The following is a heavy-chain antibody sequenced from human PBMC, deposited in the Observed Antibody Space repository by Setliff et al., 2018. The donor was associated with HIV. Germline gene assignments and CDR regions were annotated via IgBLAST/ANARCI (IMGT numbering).Heavy chain of an antibody. V-gene: IGHV1-2*02. CDR2: INPNSGGT. J-gene: IGHJ6*03. Sequence: ASVKVSCKASGYTFTGYYMHWVRQAPGQGLEWMGWINPNSGGTKYAQKFQGRVTMTRDTSISTAYMELSRLRSDDTAMYYCARGRVMVYANRRYYYYMDVWGKGTTVTVSS. CDR3: ARGRVMVYANRRYYYYMDV. CDR1: GYTFTGYY. D-gene: IGHD2-8*01.